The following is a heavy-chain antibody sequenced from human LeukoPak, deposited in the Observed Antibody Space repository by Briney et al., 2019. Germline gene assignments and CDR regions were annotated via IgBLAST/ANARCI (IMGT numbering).Heavy chain of an antibody. D-gene: IGHD3-3*02. CDR1: GFIFSSYA. CDR3: AKAGVISGWDY. J-gene: IGHJ4*02. Sequence: GGSLRLSCAASGFIFSSYAMTWVRQAPVKGLEWLSAIGEEKSGSWTKSADSVKGRFTISRDNSENTLYLQMDSLTVEDTAVYYCAKAGVISGWDYWGQGVLVTVSS. CDR2: IGEEKSGSWT. V-gene: IGHV3-23*01.